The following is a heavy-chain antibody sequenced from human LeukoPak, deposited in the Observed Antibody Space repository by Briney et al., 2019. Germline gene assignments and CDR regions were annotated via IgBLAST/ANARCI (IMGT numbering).Heavy chain of an antibody. J-gene: IGHJ5*02. CDR2: INPSDGST. Sequence: ASVTVSFKASGYTFTSYYMHWVRQAPGQGLEWMGVINPSDGSTTYAQKFQGRVTVTRDTSTSTVYMELSSLRSEDTAVYYCARAWRYTDWFDPWGQGTLVTVSS. CDR3: ARAWRYTDWFDP. D-gene: IGHD1-14*01. V-gene: IGHV1-46*01. CDR1: GYTFTSYY.